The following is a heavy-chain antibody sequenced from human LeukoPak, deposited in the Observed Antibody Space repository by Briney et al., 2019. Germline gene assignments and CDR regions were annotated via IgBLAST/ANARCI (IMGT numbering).Heavy chain of an antibody. D-gene: IGHD3-22*01. CDR1: GFTFPNYA. CDR2: IGGGANT. V-gene: IGHV3-23*01. Sequence: GGSLRLSCAASGFTFPNYATSWVRQAPGRGLEWVSTIGGGANTYHADSVQGRFTISRDNSKNTLYLQMNSLRTEDTAVYYCAKGLGYSPATLYDYWGQGTLVTVSS. CDR3: AKGLGYSPATLYDY. J-gene: IGHJ4*02.